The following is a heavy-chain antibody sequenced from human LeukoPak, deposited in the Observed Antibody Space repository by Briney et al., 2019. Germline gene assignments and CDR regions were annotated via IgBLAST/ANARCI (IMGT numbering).Heavy chain of an antibody. CDR3: ARGPNGGYNRNNRYDY. V-gene: IGHV1-8*01. CDR1: VYTFTSYD. D-gene: IGHD1/OR15-1a*01. CDR2: MNPNSGNT. Sequence: SVKVSCKASVYTFTSYDIQWVRQATGKGLAGMGWMNPNSGNTGYAQKFQGRVNMTRNNSSSTANMELSSLTSEDTAMYYCARGPNGGYNRNNRYDYWGQGTLVTVSS. J-gene: IGHJ4*02.